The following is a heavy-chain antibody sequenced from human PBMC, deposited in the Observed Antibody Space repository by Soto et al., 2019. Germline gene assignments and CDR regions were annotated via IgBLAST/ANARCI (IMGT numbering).Heavy chain of an antibody. Sequence: PGGSLRLSCEGSGLTLSNNAMYWVRQAPGKGLKWVSAISASGGTYCADSVKGRFTISRDNSRNILYLQMNSLRAEDTALYFCARRGGRGGSSQTLYFDYWGQAIRVTVSS. J-gene: IGHJ4*02. V-gene: IGHV3-23*01. CDR1: GLTLSNNA. CDR3: ARRGGRGGSSQTLYFDY. CDR2: ISASGGT. D-gene: IGHD1-26*01.